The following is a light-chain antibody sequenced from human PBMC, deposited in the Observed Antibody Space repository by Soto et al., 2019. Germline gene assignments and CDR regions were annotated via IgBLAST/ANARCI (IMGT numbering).Light chain of an antibody. CDR1: SSNTGAGYD. V-gene: IGLV1-40*01. J-gene: IGLJ2*01. CDR3: QSYDASLSGRVV. Sequence: QSVLTQPPSVSGAPGQRVTISCTGSSSNTGAGYDVHWYQQLPGTAPKLIIYGNSNRPSGVPDRFSESKSGTSASLAITGLQAEDEADYYCQSYDASLSGRVVFGGGTKLTVL. CDR2: GNS.